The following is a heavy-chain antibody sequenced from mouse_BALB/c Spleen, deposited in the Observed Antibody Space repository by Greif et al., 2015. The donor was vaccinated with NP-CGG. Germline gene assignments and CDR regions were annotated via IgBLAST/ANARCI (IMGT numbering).Heavy chain of an antibody. Sequence: QVQLQQSGPELVKPGASVRISCKASGYTFASYYIHWVKQRPGQGLEWIGWIFPESVNTKYSEKFKGKATLTADKSSSTAFMQLSSLSSEDSAVYFCTRDTMDYWGQGTSVTVSS. V-gene: IGHV1S56*01. CDR3: TRDTMDY. CDR2: IFPESVNT. CDR1: GYTFASYY. J-gene: IGHJ4*01.